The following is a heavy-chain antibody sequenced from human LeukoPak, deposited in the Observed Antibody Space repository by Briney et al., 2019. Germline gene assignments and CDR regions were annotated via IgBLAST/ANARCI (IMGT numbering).Heavy chain of an antibody. CDR3: AKEGRWDIVVVPASSRGG. V-gene: IGHV3-30*18. J-gene: IGHJ4*02. CDR1: GFTFSDCG. CDR2: ISYDGSNQ. D-gene: IGHD2-2*01. Sequence: PGGSLRLSCAASGFTFSDCGMHWVRQAPGKGLDWVAVISYDGSNQYYGDSVKGRFTISRDNSKSTLYLQMNSLRAEDTAVYYCAKEGRWDIVVVPASSRGGWGQGTLVTVSS.